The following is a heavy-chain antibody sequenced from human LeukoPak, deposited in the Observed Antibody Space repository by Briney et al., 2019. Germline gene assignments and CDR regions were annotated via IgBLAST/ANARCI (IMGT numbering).Heavy chain of an antibody. CDR1: GYTFTTYD. CDR3: ARTPYYYDSSGYAYYFDY. V-gene: IGHV1-46*01. D-gene: IGHD3-22*01. CDR2: INPSGGST. Sequence: ASVKVSCKASGYTFTTYDINWVRQAPGQGLEWMGIINPSGGSTSYAQKFQGRVTMTRDTSTSTVYMELSSLRSEDTAVYYCARTPYYYDSSGYAYYFDYWGQGTLVTISS. J-gene: IGHJ4*02.